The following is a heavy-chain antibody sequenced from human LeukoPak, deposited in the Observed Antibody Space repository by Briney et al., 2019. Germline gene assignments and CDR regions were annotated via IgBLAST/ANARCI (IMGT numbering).Heavy chain of an antibody. V-gene: IGHV1-2*06. D-gene: IGHD6-6*01. J-gene: IGHJ4*02. Sequence: ASVQVSCKASGCTFTAHFIHWVRQAPGQGLEWMGQINSNNGGEKYAPKFQGRVTVLRDTSINTIYLDLTSLTSDDTAVYYCAREPYSSSSDRHEKAFDYWGQGTLVTVSS. CDR2: INSNNGGE. CDR3: AREPYSSSSDRHEKAFDY. CDR1: GCTFTAHF.